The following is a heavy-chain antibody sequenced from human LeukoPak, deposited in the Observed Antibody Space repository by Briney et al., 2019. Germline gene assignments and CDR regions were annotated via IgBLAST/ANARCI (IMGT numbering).Heavy chain of an antibody. D-gene: IGHD3-3*01. V-gene: IGHV1-69*01. CDR3: ARDPEAQYYDFWSGYFDY. J-gene: IGHJ4*02. CDR1: GGTFSSYA. Sequence: SVKVSCKASGGTFSSYAISWARQAPGQGLEWMGGIIPIFGTANYAQKFQGRVTITADESTSIAYMELSSLRSEDTAVYYCARDPEAQYYDFWSGYFDYWGQGTLVTVSS. CDR2: IIPIFGTA.